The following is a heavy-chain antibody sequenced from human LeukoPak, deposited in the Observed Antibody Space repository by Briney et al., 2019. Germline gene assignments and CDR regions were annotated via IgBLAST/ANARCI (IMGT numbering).Heavy chain of an antibody. CDR3: ATAPYSSGSFQH. CDR1: GYTFTSYY. Sequence: ASVKVSCKASGYTFTSYYMHWVRQAPGQGLEWMGIINPSGGSTSYAQKFQGRVTMTRDTSTSTVYMELSSLRSEHTAVYYCATAPYSSGSFQHWGQGTLVTVSS. D-gene: IGHD6-19*01. V-gene: IGHV1-46*01. CDR2: INPSGGST. J-gene: IGHJ1*01.